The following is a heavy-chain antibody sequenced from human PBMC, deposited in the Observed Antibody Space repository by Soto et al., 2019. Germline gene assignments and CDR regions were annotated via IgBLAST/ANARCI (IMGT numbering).Heavy chain of an antibody. V-gene: IGHV3-7*01. CDR1: GFTFSSYW. D-gene: IGHD3-16*02. CDR3: ARDPHPYLIYDYIWGSYPQDY. J-gene: IGHJ4*02. CDR2: IKQDGSEK. Sequence: EVQLVESGGGLVQPGGSLRLSCAASGFTFSSYWMSWVRQAPGKGLEWVANIKQDGSEKYYVDSVKGRFTISRDNAKNSLYLQMNSLRAEDTAVYYCARDPHPYLIYDYIWGSYPQDYWGQGTLVTVSS.